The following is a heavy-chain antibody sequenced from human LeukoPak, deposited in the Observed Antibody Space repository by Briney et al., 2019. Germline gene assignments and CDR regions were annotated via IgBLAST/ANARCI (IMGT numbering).Heavy chain of an antibody. V-gene: IGHV3-30*02. CDR3: AKDDPTGRYL. CDR1: GFTFSSYG. D-gene: IGHD1-26*01. Sequence: GGSLRLPCAASGFTFSSYGMHWVRQAPGKGLEWVAFIRSDEGNKYYADSVKGRFTISRDDSKSTLYLQMNSLRAEDTAVYYCAKDDPTGRYLWGQGTLVPVSS. CDR2: IRSDEGNK. J-gene: IGHJ4*02.